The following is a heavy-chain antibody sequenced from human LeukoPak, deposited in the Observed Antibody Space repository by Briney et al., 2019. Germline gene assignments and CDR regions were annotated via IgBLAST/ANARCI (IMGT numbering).Heavy chain of an antibody. CDR3: ARGPDGSGNADY. V-gene: IGHV4-34*01. D-gene: IGHD3-10*01. J-gene: IGHJ4*02. CDR2: INHSGST. CDR1: GGSFSGYY. Sequence: PSETLSLTCAVYGGSFSGYYWSWIRQPPGKRLEWIGEINHSGSTNYNPSLKSRVTISVDTSKNQFSLKLSSVTAADTAVYYCARGPDGSGNADYWGQGTLVTVSS.